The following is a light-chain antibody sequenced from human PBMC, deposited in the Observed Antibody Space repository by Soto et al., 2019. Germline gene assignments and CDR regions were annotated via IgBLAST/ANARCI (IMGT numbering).Light chain of an antibody. CDR2: SAS. Sequence: EIVMTQSPATLSLSPGQRATLSCRASQSVSSKLAWYQQRPGQAPRLLIYSASTRATGIPARFSGSGSGTEFTLTISSLQSEDFAVYYCQQRTNWPLTFGGGTKVDIK. V-gene: IGKV3-15*01. CDR1: QSVSSK. J-gene: IGKJ4*01. CDR3: QQRTNWPLT.